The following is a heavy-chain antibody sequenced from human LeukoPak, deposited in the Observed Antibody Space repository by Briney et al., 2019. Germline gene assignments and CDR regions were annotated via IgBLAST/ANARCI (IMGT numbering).Heavy chain of an antibody. Sequence: VASVKVSCEASGYTFTDHTIHWVRQAPGQGLEWMGWINPNIGTTNYAKRFQGRLTVTRDTSINTAFMELSSLNPDDTAVFYCARRYDSRGPVTFDFWVQGTLVTVSS. CDR2: INPNIGTT. V-gene: IGHV1-2*02. CDR1: GYTFTDHT. J-gene: IGHJ3*01. D-gene: IGHD3-22*01. CDR3: ARRYDSRGPVTFDF.